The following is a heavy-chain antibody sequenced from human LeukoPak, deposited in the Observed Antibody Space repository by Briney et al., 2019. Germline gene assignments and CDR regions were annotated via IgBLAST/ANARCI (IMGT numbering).Heavy chain of an antibody. D-gene: IGHD1-20*01. J-gene: IGHJ3*02. V-gene: IGHV3-48*01. CDR1: GFTFSSYS. CDR3: ARDAVPYNWNGDSTSNDLDAFDI. CDR2: ISSSSTI. Sequence: PGGSLRLSCAASGFTFSSYSMNWVRQAPGKGLEWVSYISSSSTIYYADSVKGRFTISRDNAKNSLYLQMNSLRAEDTAVYYCARDAVPYNWNGDSTSNDLDAFDIWGQGTMVTVSS.